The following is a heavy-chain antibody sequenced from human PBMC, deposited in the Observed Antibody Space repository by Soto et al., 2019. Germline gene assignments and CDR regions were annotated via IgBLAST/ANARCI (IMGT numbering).Heavy chain of an antibody. D-gene: IGHD6-13*01. V-gene: IGHV3-21*01. CDR3: ARTGLAAAGPLFDY. J-gene: IGHJ4*02. CDR1: GFTFTSPA. Sequence: GGSLRLSCIASGFTFTSPAMSWVRQAPGKGLEWVSTISSSSSYIYYADSGKGRFTISRDNAKNSLYLQMNSLRAEDTAVYYCARTGLAAAGPLFDYWGQGTLVTVSS. CDR2: ISSSSSYI.